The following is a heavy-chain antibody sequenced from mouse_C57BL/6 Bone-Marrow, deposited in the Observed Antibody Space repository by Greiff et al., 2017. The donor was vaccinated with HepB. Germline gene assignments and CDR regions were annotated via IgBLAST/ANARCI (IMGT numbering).Heavy chain of an antibody. CDR3: AREGFYDGSSYGYWYVDV. Sequence: QVQLQQPGAELVKPGASVKMSCKASGYTFTSYWITWVKQRPGQGLEWIGDIYPGSGSTNYNEKFKSKATLTVDTSSSTAYMQLSSLTSEDSAVYYCAREGFYDGSSYGYWYVDVWGTGTTVTVSS. CDR2: IYPGSGST. CDR1: GYTFTSYW. V-gene: IGHV1-55*01. J-gene: IGHJ1*03. D-gene: IGHD1-1*01.